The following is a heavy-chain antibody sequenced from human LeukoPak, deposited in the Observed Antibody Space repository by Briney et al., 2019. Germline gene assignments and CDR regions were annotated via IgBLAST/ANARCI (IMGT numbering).Heavy chain of an antibody. CDR3: ARLVGSSWYHEVLFGRDY. D-gene: IGHD6-13*01. Sequence: PSETLSLTCTVSGYSISSGYYWGWIRQPPGKGLEWIGIIYHSGSTYYNPSLKSRVTISVDTSKNQFSLKLSSVTAADTAMYYCARLVGSSWYHEVLFGRDYWGQGTLVTVSS. J-gene: IGHJ4*02. CDR2: IYHSGST. V-gene: IGHV4-38-2*02. CDR1: GYSISSGYY.